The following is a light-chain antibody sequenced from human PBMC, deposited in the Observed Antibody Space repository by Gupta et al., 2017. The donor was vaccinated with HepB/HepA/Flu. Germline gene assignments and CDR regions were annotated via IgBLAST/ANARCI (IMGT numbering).Light chain of an antibody. V-gene: IGKV1-39*01. J-gene: IGKJ4*01. CDR2: AAS. Sequence: DIQMTQSPSSLSASVGDRVTITCQASQSISSYLNWYQQKPGKAPKLLIYAASSLESGVPSRFSGSGSGTDFTFTISSLQPEDFATYYCQQNYNIPLTFGGGTKVEIK. CDR3: QQNYNIPLT. CDR1: QSISSY.